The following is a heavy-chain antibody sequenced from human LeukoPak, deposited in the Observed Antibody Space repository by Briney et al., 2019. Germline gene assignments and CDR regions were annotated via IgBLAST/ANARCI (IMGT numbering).Heavy chain of an antibody. Sequence: GGSLRLSCAASGFTFSNYWMSWVRQAPGKGLEWVAHINQDGSEKYYVDSVKGRFTISRDNAKNSLYLQMNSLRAEDTAVYSCAKASLRYFDWFSDYWGQGTLVTVSS. V-gene: IGHV3-7*02. CDR3: AKASLRYFDWFSDY. CDR1: GFTFSNYW. D-gene: IGHD3-9*01. CDR2: INQDGSEK. J-gene: IGHJ4*02.